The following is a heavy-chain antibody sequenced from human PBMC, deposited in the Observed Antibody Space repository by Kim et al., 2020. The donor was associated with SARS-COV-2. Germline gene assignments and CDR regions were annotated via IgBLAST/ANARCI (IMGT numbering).Heavy chain of an antibody. CDR1: GFTFNNYA. V-gene: IGHV3-23*01. J-gene: IGHJ1*01. Sequence: GGSLRLSCAASGFTFNNYAMSWVRQAPGKGLEWVSGIRDSGGSTKYADSVKGRFSISRDNSKNTLYLQMDSLRAEDTAEYYCAKVTSGSSGWFEYFQHWGQGTLVTVSS. CDR2: IRDSGGST. D-gene: IGHD6-19*01. CDR3: AKVTSGSSGWFEYFQH.